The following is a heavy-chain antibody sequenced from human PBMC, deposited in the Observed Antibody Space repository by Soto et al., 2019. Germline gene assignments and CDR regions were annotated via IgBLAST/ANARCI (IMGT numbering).Heavy chain of an antibody. V-gene: IGHV3-30*18. CDR3: AKEGVGATALFTYYYYGMDV. D-gene: IGHD1-26*01. CDR1: GFTFSSYG. Sequence: QVQLVESGGGVVQPGRSLRLFWAASGFTFSSYGMHWVRQAPGKGLEWVAVISYDGSNKYYADSVKGRFTISRDNSKNTLYLQMNSLRAEDTAVYYCAKEGVGATALFTYYYYGMDVWGQGTTVTVSS. CDR2: ISYDGSNK. J-gene: IGHJ6*02.